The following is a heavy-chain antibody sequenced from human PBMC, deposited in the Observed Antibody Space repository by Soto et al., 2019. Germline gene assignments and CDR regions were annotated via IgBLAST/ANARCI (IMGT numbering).Heavy chain of an antibody. D-gene: IGHD6-19*01. J-gene: IGHJ4*02. CDR2: IYYSGST. V-gene: IGHV4-39*01. CDR1: GGSISSSSYY. CDR3: ARRDIAVAGKNDY. Sequence: QLQLQESGPGLVKPSETLSLTCTVSGGSISSSSYYWGWIRQPPGKGLEWIGSIYYSGSTYYNPSLKSRVNISVDTSKIQFSLKLSSVTAADPAVYYCARRDIAVAGKNDYWGQGTLVTVSS.